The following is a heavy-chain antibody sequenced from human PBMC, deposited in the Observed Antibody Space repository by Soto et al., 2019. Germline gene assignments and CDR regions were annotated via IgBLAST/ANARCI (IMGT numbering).Heavy chain of an antibody. CDR2: INHSGST. V-gene: IGHV4-34*01. J-gene: IGHJ5*02. D-gene: IGHD2-21*02. CDR1: GGSFSGYY. Sequence: SETLSLTCAVYGGSFSGYYWSWIRQPPGKGLEWIGEINHSGSTNYNPSPKSRVTISVDTSKNQFSLKLSSVTAADTAVYYCAREIVVVTLNWFDPWGQGTLVTV. CDR3: AREIVVVTLNWFDP.